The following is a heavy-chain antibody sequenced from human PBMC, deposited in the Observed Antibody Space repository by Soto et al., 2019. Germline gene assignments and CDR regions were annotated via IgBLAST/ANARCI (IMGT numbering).Heavy chain of an antibody. J-gene: IGHJ5*02. Sequence: GGSLRLSCAASGFTFSSYAMSWVRQAPGKGLEWVSAISGSGGSTYYADSVKGRFTISRDNSKNTLYLQMNSLRAEDTAVYYCAKAPILPYYYDSSVPNWFDPWGQGTLVTVSS. CDR2: ISGSGGST. CDR1: GFTFSSYA. V-gene: IGHV3-23*01. CDR3: AKAPILPYYYDSSVPNWFDP. D-gene: IGHD3-22*01.